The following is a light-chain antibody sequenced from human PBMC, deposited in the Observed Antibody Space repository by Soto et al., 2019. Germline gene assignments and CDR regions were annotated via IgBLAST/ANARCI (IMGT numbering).Light chain of an antibody. CDR2: DTN. CDR1: QSVGSY. CDR3: QQRSNWPLT. Sequence: EIVLTQSPATLSLSPGERATLSCRASQSVGSYLAWYRQRPGQAPRLLIYDTNKRATGVPDRFSGGRFGTDFTLTISSLEPEDFALYYCQQRSNWPLTFGGGTRVDIK. V-gene: IGKV3-11*01. J-gene: IGKJ4*01.